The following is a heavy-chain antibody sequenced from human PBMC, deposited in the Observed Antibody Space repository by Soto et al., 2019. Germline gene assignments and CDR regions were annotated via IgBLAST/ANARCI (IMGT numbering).Heavy chain of an antibody. D-gene: IGHD6-13*01. Sequence: QITLKESGPTVVKPTQTLTLTCTFSGFSLSTSGVGVGWIRQPPGKALEWLALLYWDDDKRYSPSLKTRLTINKDTHRNHVVLTMTNMDPVDTATYYCAFRQEYRGSWVSGWFDPWGQGSRVTVSS. CDR3: AFRQEYRGSWVSGWFDP. CDR2: LYWDDDK. CDR1: GFSLSTSGVG. J-gene: IGHJ5*02. V-gene: IGHV2-5*02.